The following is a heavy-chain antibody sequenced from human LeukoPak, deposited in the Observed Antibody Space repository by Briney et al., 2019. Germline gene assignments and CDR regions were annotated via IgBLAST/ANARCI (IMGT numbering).Heavy chain of an antibody. Sequence: GGSLRLSCAASGFTFSSYAMTWVRQAPGKGLEWVSEISDSGSHIYYAGSVRGRFTISRDNFKSTLYLQMNSLGADDTAVYYCAKDRYGSGTYGSFDPWGQGTLVTVSS. V-gene: IGHV3-23*01. D-gene: IGHD3-10*01. CDR3: AKDRYGSGTYGSFDP. J-gene: IGHJ5*02. CDR2: ISDSGSHI. CDR1: GFTFSSYA.